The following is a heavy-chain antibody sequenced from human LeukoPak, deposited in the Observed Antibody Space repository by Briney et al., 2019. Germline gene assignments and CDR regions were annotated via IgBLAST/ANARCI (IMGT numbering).Heavy chain of an antibody. Sequence: SETLSLTCAVYGGSFSGYYWSWIRQPPGKGLEWIGEINHSGSTNYNPSLKSRVTISVDTSKNQFSLKLSSVTAADTAVYYCARGRHYYDSSGYLVVYYYYYMDVWGKGTTVTVSS. CDR3: ARGRHYYDSSGYLVVYYYYYMDV. CDR1: GGSFSGYY. V-gene: IGHV4-34*01. J-gene: IGHJ6*03. D-gene: IGHD3-22*01. CDR2: INHSGST.